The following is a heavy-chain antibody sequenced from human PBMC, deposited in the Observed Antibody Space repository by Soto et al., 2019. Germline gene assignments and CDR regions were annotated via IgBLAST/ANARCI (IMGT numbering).Heavy chain of an antibody. CDR3: ARHSNYDSSGYYASDYFDY. CDR2: IDPSDSYT. CDR1: GYSFTSYW. J-gene: IGHJ4*02. V-gene: IGHV5-10-1*01. Sequence: PGESLKICYKGSGYSFTSYWISWVRQMPGKGLEWMGRIDPSDSYTNYSPSFQGHVTISADKSISTAYLQWSSLKASDTAMYYCARHSNYDSSGYYASDYFDYWGQGTLVTVSS. D-gene: IGHD3-22*01.